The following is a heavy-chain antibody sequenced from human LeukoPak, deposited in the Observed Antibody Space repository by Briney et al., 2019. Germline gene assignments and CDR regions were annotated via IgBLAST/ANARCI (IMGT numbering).Heavy chain of an antibody. CDR1: GFTFSNAW. Sequence: GGSLRLSCVASGFTFSNAWMTWVRQAPGKGLEWVGRIKSKADGGTADYAAPVKGRFNISRDDSKNTLYLQMNSLKTEDTAVYFCTRNYYGRTGSLFYWGQGTLATVSS. D-gene: IGHD3-22*01. CDR3: TRNYYGRTGSLFY. CDR2: IKSKADGGTA. V-gene: IGHV3-15*01. J-gene: IGHJ4*02.